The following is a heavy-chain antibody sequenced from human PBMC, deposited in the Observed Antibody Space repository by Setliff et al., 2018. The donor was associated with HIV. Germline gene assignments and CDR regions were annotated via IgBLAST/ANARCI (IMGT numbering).Heavy chain of an antibody. J-gene: IGHJ4*02. D-gene: IGHD7-27*01. CDR2: IQTSGSP. CDR3: ARRPWGGLDY. Sequence: SETLSLTCTVSDSSFTGHFWNWIRRPPGKGLEWIGYIQTSGSPNYNPSLNSRVTISVDTSKNQFSLKLRSVTAADTAVYYCARRPWGGLDYWGQGILVTVSS. V-gene: IGHV4-4*08. CDR1: DSSFTGHF.